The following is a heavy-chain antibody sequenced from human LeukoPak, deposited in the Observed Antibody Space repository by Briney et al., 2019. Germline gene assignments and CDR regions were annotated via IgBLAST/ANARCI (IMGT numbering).Heavy chain of an antibody. Sequence: PGGSLRLSRAASGFSLSSYWMHWVRQAPGKGLVWVSRINGDGSSTRYADSVKGRFTISRDNAKNTLYLQMNSLRAEDTAVYYCARGGLNALEAFDIWGQGTLVTVCS. D-gene: IGHD1-1*01. CDR1: GFSLSSYW. V-gene: IGHV3-74*01. CDR2: INGDGSST. J-gene: IGHJ3*02. CDR3: ARGGLNALEAFDI.